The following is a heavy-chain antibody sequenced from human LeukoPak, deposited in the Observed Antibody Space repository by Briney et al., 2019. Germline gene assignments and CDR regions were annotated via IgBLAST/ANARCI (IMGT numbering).Heavy chain of an antibody. Sequence: SETLSLTCTVSGGSISSSSYYWGWIRQPPGKGLEWIGSIYYSGSTYYNPSLKSRVTISVDTSKNQFSLKLSSVTAADTAVYYCARYRADEGATDYWGQGTLVTVSS. J-gene: IGHJ4*02. CDR2: IYYSGST. CDR1: GGSISSSSYY. D-gene: IGHD5-12*01. V-gene: IGHV4-39*01. CDR3: ARYRADEGATDY.